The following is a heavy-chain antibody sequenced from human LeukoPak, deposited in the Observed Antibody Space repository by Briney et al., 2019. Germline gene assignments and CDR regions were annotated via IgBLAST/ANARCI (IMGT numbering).Heavy chain of an antibody. CDR3: ATVGYAVVGFDY. CDR2: IKSKTDGGTT. J-gene: IGHJ4*02. V-gene: IGHV3-15*01. D-gene: IGHD2-15*01. Sequence: GGSLRLPCAASGFTLSDAWMSWVRQAPGKGLEWVGRIKSKTDGGTTDYVAPVKGRFTISRDDSKNMLYLQMNSLRSEDTAVYYCATVGYAVVGFDYWGQGTLVTVSS. CDR1: GFTLSDAW.